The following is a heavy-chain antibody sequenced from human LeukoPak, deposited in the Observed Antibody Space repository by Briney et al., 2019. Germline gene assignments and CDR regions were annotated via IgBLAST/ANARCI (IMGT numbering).Heavy chain of an antibody. CDR3: AKVRVRSGSYYYYYGMDV. CDR1: GFTFSSYS. CDR2: ISSSSSYI. J-gene: IGHJ6*02. V-gene: IGHV3-21*04. Sequence: GGSLRLSCAASGFTFSSYSMNWVRQAPGEGLEWVSSISSSSSYIYYADSVKGRFTISRDNSKNTLYLQMNSLRAEDTAVYYCAKVRVRSGSYYYYYGMDVWGQGTTVTVSS. D-gene: IGHD1-26*01.